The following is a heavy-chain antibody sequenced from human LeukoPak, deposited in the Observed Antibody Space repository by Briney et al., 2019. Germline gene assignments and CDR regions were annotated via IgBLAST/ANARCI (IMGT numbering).Heavy chain of an antibody. Sequence: PSETLSLTCAVYGGSFSDYYWSWIRQPPGKGLEYLGEINHSGSTYYNPSLKSRVTISVDTSKNQFSLKLSSVTAADTAVYYCARLWFGELGYFDYWGQGTLVTVSS. CDR3: ARLWFGELGYFDY. CDR2: INHSGST. V-gene: IGHV4-34*01. CDR1: GGSFSDYY. J-gene: IGHJ4*02. D-gene: IGHD3-10*01.